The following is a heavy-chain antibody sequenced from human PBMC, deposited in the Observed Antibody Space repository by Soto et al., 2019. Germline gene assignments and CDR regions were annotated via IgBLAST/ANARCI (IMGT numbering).Heavy chain of an antibody. CDR2: IYYSGST. D-gene: IGHD4-17*01. J-gene: IGHJ4*02. V-gene: IGHV4-31*03. CDR1: GGSISSGGYY. Sequence: PSETLSLTCTVSGGSISSGGYYWSWIRQHPGKGLERIGYIYYSGSTYYNPSLKSRVTISVDTSKNQFSLKLSSVTAADTAVYYCARTPASTVTVDYWSQGTLVTVSS. CDR3: ARTPASTVTVDY.